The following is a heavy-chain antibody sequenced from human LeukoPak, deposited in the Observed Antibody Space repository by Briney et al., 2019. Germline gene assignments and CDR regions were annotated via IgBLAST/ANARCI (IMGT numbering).Heavy chain of an antibody. CDR3: ARQTSMVTMYYFDQ. J-gene: IGHJ4*02. CDR1: GGSISSGDYY. Sequence: SQTLSLTCTVSGGSISSGDYYWSWIRQPPGKGLEWIGYIHYSGSTYYNPSLKSRVTISVDTSKNQFSLKLSSVTAADTAMYYCARQTSMVTMYYFDQWGQGTLVTVSS. D-gene: IGHD2-21*02. V-gene: IGHV4-30-4*08. CDR2: IHYSGST.